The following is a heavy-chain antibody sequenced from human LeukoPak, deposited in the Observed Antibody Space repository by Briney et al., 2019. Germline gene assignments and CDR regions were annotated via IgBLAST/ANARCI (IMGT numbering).Heavy chain of an antibody. D-gene: IGHD6-25*01. J-gene: IGHJ4*02. Sequence: GGSLRLSCAASGFTFSSYWMRWVRQAPGKGLEWVANIKQDGSEKYYVDSVKGRFTISRDNAKNSLYLQMNSLRAEDTAVYYCARDRRRDYFDYWGQGTLVTVSS. V-gene: IGHV3-7*03. CDR2: IKQDGSEK. CDR1: GFTFSSYW. CDR3: ARDRRRDYFDY.